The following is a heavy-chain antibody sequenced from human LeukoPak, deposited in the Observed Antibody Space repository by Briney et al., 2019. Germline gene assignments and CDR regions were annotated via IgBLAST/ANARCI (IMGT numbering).Heavy chain of an antibody. V-gene: IGHV3-33*01. CDR1: GFNLSVYG. J-gene: IGHJ4*02. CDR2: MWHDGSNK. CDR3: ARGKGDLIDY. D-gene: IGHD2-21*02. Sequence: GGSLRLSCTASGFNLSVYGMRWVRQAPGKGLEWVAVMWHDGSNKHYADSVEGRCTMSRDKSKNTLYLEMNSLRGEDTAVYYCARGKGDLIDYWGQGTMVIVSS.